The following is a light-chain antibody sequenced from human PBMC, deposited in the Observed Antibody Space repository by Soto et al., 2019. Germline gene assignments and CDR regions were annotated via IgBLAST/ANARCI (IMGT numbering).Light chain of an antibody. CDR1: RSDIGGYNY. Sequence: QSALTQPASVSGSPGQSITISCTGTRSDIGGYNYVSWFQQHPGKAPKLIIYEVTNRPSGVSNRFSGSKSGNTASLTVSGLQAEDEADYYCSSYTTSGTLVVFGAGTKLTVL. V-gene: IGLV2-14*01. CDR2: EVT. J-gene: IGLJ2*01. CDR3: SSYTTSGTLVV.